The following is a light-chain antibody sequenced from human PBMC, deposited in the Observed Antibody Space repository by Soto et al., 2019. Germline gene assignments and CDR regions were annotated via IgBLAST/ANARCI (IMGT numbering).Light chain of an antibody. CDR3: QQYESYSWT. J-gene: IGKJ1*01. CDR2: DAS. Sequence: IQMTQSPSALSAAVGNSVTITCPASQSSKTWLAWYQRKPGRAPNLLIYDASSLQSGVPSRFSGSGSGTEFTLTISSLEPDDSATYYCQQYESYSWTFGQGTKVDIK. CDR1: QSSKTW. V-gene: IGKV1-5*01.